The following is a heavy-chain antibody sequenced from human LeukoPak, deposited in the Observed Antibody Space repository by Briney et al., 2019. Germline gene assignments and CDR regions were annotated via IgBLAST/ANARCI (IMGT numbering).Heavy chain of an antibody. D-gene: IGHD3-22*01. CDR3: AKDFYDSSGSRYDY. J-gene: IGHJ4*02. CDR1: GFTFDDYA. V-gene: IGHV3-9*01. CDR2: ISWNSGSI. Sequence: GGSLRLSCAASGFTFDDYAMHWVRQAPGKGLEWVSGISWNSGSIGYADSVRGRFTISRDNSKNTLFMQMNSLRAEDTAVYYCAKDFYDSSGSRYDYWGQGTLVTVSS.